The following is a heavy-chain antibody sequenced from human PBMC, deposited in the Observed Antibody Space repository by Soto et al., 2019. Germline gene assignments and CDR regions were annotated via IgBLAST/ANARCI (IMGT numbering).Heavy chain of an antibody. Sequence: ASVKVSCKASGGTFSSYAISWVRQAPGQGLEWMGGIIPILGIANYAQKFQGRVTITSDKSTSTAYMELSSLRSEDTAVYYCARGELVGDRWFDPWGQGTLVTVSS. V-gene: IGHV1-69*10. CDR2: IIPILGIA. CDR3: ARGELVGDRWFDP. CDR1: GGTFSSYA. D-gene: IGHD1-26*01. J-gene: IGHJ5*02.